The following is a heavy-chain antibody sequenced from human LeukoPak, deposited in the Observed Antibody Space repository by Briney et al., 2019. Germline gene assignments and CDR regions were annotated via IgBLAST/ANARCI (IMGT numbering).Heavy chain of an antibody. V-gene: IGHV1-69*05. CDR2: IIPIFGTA. Sequence: SVKVSCKASGGTFSSYAISWVRQAPGQGLEWMGGIIPIFGTANYAQKFQGRVTITTDESTSTAYMELSSLRSEDTAVYYCARHDSSGYYYEYYFDYWGQGTQVTVSS. CDR3: ARHDSSGYYYEYYFDY. CDR1: GGTFSSYA. D-gene: IGHD3-22*01. J-gene: IGHJ4*02.